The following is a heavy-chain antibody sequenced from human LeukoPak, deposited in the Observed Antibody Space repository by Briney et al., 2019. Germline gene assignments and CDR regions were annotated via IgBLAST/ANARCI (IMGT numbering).Heavy chain of an antibody. CDR3: ARDNSGWSRDY. CDR1: GFTLRSYS. Sequence: GGSLRLSCAASGFTLRSYSMSWVRQAPGKGLEWVSSINWGSNHIYYADAVQGRFTISRDNAKNSLYLQMNSLRAEDTAIYYCARDNSGWSRDYWGQGTLVTVSS. V-gene: IGHV3-21*06. CDR2: INWGSNHI. J-gene: IGHJ4*02. D-gene: IGHD6-19*01.